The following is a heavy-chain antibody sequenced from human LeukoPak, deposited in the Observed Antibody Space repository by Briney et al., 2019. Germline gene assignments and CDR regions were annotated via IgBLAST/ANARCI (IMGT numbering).Heavy chain of an antibody. Sequence: GESLRLCCAASGFKFSDYSMNWVRQAPGKGLEWISYIGISSGNTKYADSVKGRFTISGDNAKNSLYLQMNSLRVEDTAVYYCARDHNYAFDNWGQGTLVTVSS. J-gene: IGHJ4*02. CDR3: ARDHNYAFDN. V-gene: IGHV3-48*04. CDR2: IGISSGNT. CDR1: GFKFSDYS. D-gene: IGHD1-1*01.